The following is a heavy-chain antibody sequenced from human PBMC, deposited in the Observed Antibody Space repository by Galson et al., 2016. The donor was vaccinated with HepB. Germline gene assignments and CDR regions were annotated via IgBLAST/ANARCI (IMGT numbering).Heavy chain of an antibody. Sequence: CAISGDSVSGNGAAAWNWFRQSPSRGLEWLGRTYYRSKWYYEYALSVTSRITISPDTSKNQFSLQLNSVTPEDAAGYFCARGTRNAFDYWGQGTLVTASS. CDR3: ARGTRNAFDY. CDR2: TYYRSKWYY. CDR1: GDSVSGNGAAA. D-gene: IGHD1-14*01. J-gene: IGHJ4*02. V-gene: IGHV6-1*01.